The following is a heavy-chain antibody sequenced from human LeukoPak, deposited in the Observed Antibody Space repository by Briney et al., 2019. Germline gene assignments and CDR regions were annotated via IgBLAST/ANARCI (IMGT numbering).Heavy chain of an antibody. CDR2: INPNSGGT. CDR3: ARGYDYVWGSYRKDFDY. D-gene: IGHD3-16*02. CDR1: GYTFTGYY. V-gene: IGHV1-2*02. J-gene: IGHJ4*02. Sequence: ASVKVSCKASGYTFTGYYMHWVRQAPGQGLEWMGWINPNSGGTNYAQKFQGRVTMTRDTSISTAYMGLSRLRSDDTAVYYCARGYDYVWGSYRKDFDYWGQGTLVTVSS.